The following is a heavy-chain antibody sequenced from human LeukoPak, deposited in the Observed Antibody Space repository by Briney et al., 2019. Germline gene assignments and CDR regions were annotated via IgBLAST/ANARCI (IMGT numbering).Heavy chain of an antibody. D-gene: IGHD3-3*01. CDR3: AREAPLRFLDF. V-gene: IGHV1-46*01. J-gene: IGHJ4*02. CDR2: INPSGGST. CDR1: GYTLTSYY. Sequence: ASVKVSCKASGYTLTSYYMHWVRQAPGQGLEWMGIINPSGGSTSYAQKFQGRVTMTRDTSTSTVYMELSSLRSEDTAVYYCAREAPLRFLDFWGQGTLVTVSS.